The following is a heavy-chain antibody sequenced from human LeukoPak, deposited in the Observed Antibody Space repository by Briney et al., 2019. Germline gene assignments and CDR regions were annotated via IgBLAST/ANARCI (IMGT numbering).Heavy chain of an antibody. CDR3: AMYYYDASGPYVGAFDI. Sequence: ASVKVSCKASGYTFTSYGISWVRQAPGQGLEWMGWISAYNGNTNYAQKLQGRVTMTTDTSTSTAYMELRSLRSDDTAVYHCAMYYYDASGPYVGAFDIWGQGTMVTVSS. CDR1: GYTFTSYG. V-gene: IGHV1-18*01. CDR2: ISAYNGNT. J-gene: IGHJ3*02. D-gene: IGHD3-22*01.